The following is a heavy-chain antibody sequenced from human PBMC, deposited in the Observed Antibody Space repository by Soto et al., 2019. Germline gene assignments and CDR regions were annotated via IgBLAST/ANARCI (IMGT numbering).Heavy chain of an antibody. Sequence: SVKVSCKASGGTFSSYAISWVRQAPGQGLEWMGGIIPIFGTANYAQKFQGRVTITADESTSTAYMELSSLRSEDTAVYYCARDHGVGATDYYYGMDVWGQGTTVTVSS. CDR1: GGTFSSYA. CDR2: IIPIFGTA. D-gene: IGHD1-26*01. V-gene: IGHV1-69*13. CDR3: ARDHGVGATDYYYGMDV. J-gene: IGHJ6*02.